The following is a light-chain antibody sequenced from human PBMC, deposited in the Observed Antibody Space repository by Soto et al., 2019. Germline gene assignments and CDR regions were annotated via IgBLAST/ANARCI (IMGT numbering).Light chain of an antibody. CDR1: NSDVGGYNY. V-gene: IGLV2-8*01. CDR2: EVT. Sequence: QSALTQPPSASGSPGQSVTIPCTGTNSDVGGYNYVSWYQQYPGKAPKLIIYEVTRRPSGVPDRFSGSKSGNTASLTVSGLQADDEADYYCSSYARGKNYVFGAGTKLTVL. CDR3: SSYARGKNYV. J-gene: IGLJ1*01.